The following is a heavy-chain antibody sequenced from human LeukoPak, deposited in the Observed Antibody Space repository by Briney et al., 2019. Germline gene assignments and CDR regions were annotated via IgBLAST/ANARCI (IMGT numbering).Heavy chain of an antibody. J-gene: IGHJ3*02. CDR2: IYYSGST. CDR3: ARHKYSSGWPPEGAFDI. Sequence: SETLSLTCTVSGGSISSSSYYWGWIRQPPGKGLEWIGSIYYSGSTYYNPSLKSRVTISVDTSKNQFSLKLSSVTAADTAVCYCARHKYSSGWPPEGAFDIWGQGTMVTVSS. D-gene: IGHD6-19*01. V-gene: IGHV4-39*01. CDR1: GGSISSSSYY.